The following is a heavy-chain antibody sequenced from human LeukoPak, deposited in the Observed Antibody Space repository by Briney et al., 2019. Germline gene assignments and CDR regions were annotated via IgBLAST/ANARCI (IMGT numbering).Heavy chain of an antibody. V-gene: IGHV4-39*07. CDR1: GGSISSSGYY. CDR2: MYYSGST. Sequence: SETLSLTCTVSGGSISSSGYYWGWIRQPPGKGLEWIGSMYYSGSTYYSPSLKSRVTISLDTSRNQFSLKLNSVTAADTAVYYCARVSSSWYQDWYFDLWGRGTLVTVSS. CDR3: ARVSSSWYQDWYFDL. J-gene: IGHJ2*01. D-gene: IGHD6-13*01.